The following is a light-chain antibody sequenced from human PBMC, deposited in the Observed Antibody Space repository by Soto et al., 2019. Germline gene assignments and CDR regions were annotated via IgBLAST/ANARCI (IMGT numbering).Light chain of an antibody. CDR2: GAS. CDR3: QQTYSSSWT. J-gene: IGKJ1*01. V-gene: IGKV1-39*01. CDR1: QDISRW. Sequence: DIQMTQSPPTLPASAGDRVTITCRASQDISRWLAWYQQKPGKAPKLLIYGASRLQTGVPSRFSGSGSGTDLTITVSSLQPEDFETYYCQQTYSSSWTFGQGTKVDIK.